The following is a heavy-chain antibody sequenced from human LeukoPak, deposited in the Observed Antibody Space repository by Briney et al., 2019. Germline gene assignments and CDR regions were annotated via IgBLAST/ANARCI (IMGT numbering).Heavy chain of an antibody. D-gene: IGHD3-10*01. V-gene: IGHV4-39*07. CDR3: ASRTYYYGSGSYPLFDY. CDR2: IYYSGST. J-gene: IGHJ4*02. Sequence: GSLRLSCAASGFTFSSYSMNWVRQAPGKGLEWIGSIYYSGSTYYNPSLKSRVTISVDTSKNQFSLKLSSVTAADTAVYYCASRTYYYGSGSYPLFDYWGQGTLVTVSS. CDR1: GFTFSSYS.